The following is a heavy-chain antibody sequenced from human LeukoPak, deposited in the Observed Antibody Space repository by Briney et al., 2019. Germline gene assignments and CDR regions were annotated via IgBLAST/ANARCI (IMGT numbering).Heavy chain of an antibody. Sequence: SETLSLTCTVSGGSMSSYYWSWIRQPAGKGLEWIGRIYTSGSTNYNPSLKSRVTVSIDTSKNQFSLKINSVAAADTAVYYCTRDPGDTWYFDLWGRGTLVTVSS. CDR1: GGSMSSYY. V-gene: IGHV4-4*07. CDR3: TRDPGDTWYFDL. D-gene: IGHD7-27*01. J-gene: IGHJ2*01. CDR2: IYTSGST.